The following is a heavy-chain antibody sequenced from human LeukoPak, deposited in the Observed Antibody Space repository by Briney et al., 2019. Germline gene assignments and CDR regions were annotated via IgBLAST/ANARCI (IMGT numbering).Heavy chain of an antibody. D-gene: IGHD6-13*01. CDR2: IYTSGST. V-gene: IGHV4-61*02. CDR3: AREPRSVAAAGTRGLDY. Sequence: SETLSLTCTVSGGSISSGSYYWSCIRPPAGRGLECIGRIYTSGSTNYNPSLKSRVTISVDTSKNQFSLKLSSVTAADTAVYYCAREPRSVAAAGTRGLDYWGQGTLVTVSS. J-gene: IGHJ4*02. CDR1: GGSISSGSYY.